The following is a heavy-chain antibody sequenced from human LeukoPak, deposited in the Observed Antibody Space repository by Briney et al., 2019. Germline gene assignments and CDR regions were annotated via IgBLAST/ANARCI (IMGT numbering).Heavy chain of an antibody. Sequence: SETLSLTCTVSGGSISSYYWSWIRQPPGKGLEWIGYIYYSGSTNYNPSLKSRVTISVDTSKNQFSLKLSAVTAADTAVYYCAGSMVRGLAFDIWGQGTMVTVSS. D-gene: IGHD3-10*01. CDR2: IYYSGST. V-gene: IGHV4-59*01. J-gene: IGHJ3*02. CDR1: GGSISSYY. CDR3: AGSMVRGLAFDI.